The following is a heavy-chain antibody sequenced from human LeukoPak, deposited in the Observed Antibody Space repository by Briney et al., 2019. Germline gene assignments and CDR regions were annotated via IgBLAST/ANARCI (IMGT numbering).Heavy chain of an antibody. J-gene: IGHJ4*02. V-gene: IGHV3-15*01. CDR2: IKSKTDGGTT. Sequence: GGSLRLSCAASGFTFSNAWMSWVRQAPGKGLEWVGRIKSKTDGGTTDYAAPVKGRFTISRDDSKNTLYLQMNSLRAEDTAVYYCAKDLEGSSSRLGPYDYWGQGTLVTVSS. D-gene: IGHD6-13*01. CDR3: AKDLEGSSSRLGPYDY. CDR1: GFTFSNAW.